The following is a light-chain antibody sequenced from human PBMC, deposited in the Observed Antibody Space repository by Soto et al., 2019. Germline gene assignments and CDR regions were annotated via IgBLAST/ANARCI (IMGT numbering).Light chain of an antibody. V-gene: IGKV3-20*01. CDR3: QHYGSFGIT. CDR2: GAS. CDR1: QSDSSRY. J-gene: IGKJ5*01. Sequence: EIVLTQSPGTLSLSPGERATLSCRASQSDSSRYLAWYQQKPGQAPRLLIYGASSRATGIPDRFSGSGSGTDFTLTISRLEPEDFAVYYCQHYGSFGITFGQGTRLEIK.